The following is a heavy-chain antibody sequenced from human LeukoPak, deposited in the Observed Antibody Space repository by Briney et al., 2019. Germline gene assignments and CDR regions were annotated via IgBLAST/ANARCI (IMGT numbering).Heavy chain of an antibody. J-gene: IGHJ4*02. CDR1: GGSISSSSYY. D-gene: IGHD2/OR15-2a*01. V-gene: IGHV4-39*07. Sequence: PSETLSLTCTVSGGSISSSSYYWVWIRQPPGKGLEWIGSIYYSGSTYYNPSLKSRVTISVDTSKNQFSLKLSSVTAADTAVYYCARIKYEYYFDYWGQGTLVTVSS. CDR2: IYYSGST. CDR3: ARIKYEYYFDY.